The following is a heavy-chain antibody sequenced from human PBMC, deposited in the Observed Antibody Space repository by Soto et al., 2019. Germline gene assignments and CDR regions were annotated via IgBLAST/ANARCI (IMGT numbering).Heavy chain of an antibody. D-gene: IGHD3-10*01. Sequence: GATLVNHAETLTLTCTVYGFSLSNTRMGVSWIRQPPVKALERLTHIFSNDEKSYITSLRNRLTISQDTSKSHVVLTMTNLDPADTAPYYCARIQGVMVRGVLYNSLLCHXCGQGTPVTVSX. J-gene: IGHJ5*02. CDR2: IFSNDEK. CDR1: GFSLSNTRMG. CDR3: ARIQGVMVRGVLYNSLLCHX. V-gene: IGHV2-26*01.